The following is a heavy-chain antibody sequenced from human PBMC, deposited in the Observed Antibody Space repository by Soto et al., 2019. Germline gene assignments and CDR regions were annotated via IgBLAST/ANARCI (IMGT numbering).Heavy chain of an antibody. CDR2: ISGSGGST. V-gene: IGHV3-23*01. CDR3: AKDLYSSGWSYFQH. D-gene: IGHD6-19*01. J-gene: IGHJ1*01. Sequence: GSLRLTCADSGFTFSSYAMSWVRQAPGKGLEWVSAISGSGGSTYYADSVKGRFTISRDNSKNTLYLQMNSLRAEDTAVYYCAKDLYSSGWSYFQHWGQGALVTVS. CDR1: GFTFSSYA.